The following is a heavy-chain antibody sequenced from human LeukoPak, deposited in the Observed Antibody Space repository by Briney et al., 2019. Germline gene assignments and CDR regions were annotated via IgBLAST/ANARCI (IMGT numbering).Heavy chain of an antibody. J-gene: IGHJ4*02. CDR1: GGSVSSGSYY. D-gene: IGHD6-19*01. CDR2: IYYSGST. V-gene: IGHV4-61*01. CDR3: ARDEGAVAGSLGYFDY. Sequence: SETLSLTCTVSGGSVSSGSYYWSWIRQPPGKGLEWIGSIYYSGSTNYNPSLKSRVTISVDTSKNQFSLKLSSVTAADTAVYYCARDEGAVAGSLGYFDYWGQGTLVTVSS.